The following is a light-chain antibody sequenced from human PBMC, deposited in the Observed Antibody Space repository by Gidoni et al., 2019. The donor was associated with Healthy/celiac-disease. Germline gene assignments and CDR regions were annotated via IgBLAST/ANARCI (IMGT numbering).Light chain of an antibody. Sequence: SYELTQPPSVSVSPGQTASITCSGDKLGDNYACWYQQKPGHSPVLVIYQDSKRPSGIPERFSGTNSGNTATLTISGTQAMDEADYYCQAWDSSLRFGGGTKLTVL. J-gene: IGLJ2*01. V-gene: IGLV3-1*01. CDR3: QAWDSSLR. CDR1: KLGDNY. CDR2: QDS.